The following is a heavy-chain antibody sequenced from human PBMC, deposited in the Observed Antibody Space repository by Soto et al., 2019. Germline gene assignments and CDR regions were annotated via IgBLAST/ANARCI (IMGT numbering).Heavy chain of an antibody. CDR1: GYSFTSYW. CDR2: IYPGDSDT. J-gene: IGHJ4*02. CDR3: ARGDWYYDVLNVYSPYCFDY. V-gene: IGHV5-51*01. D-gene: IGHD3-9*01. Sequence: GESLKISCKGSGYSFTSYWIGWVRQMPGKGLEWMGIIYPGDSDTRYSPSFQGQVTISADRSISTAYLQWSSLKASDTAMYYCARGDWYYDVLNVYSPYCFDYWGQGTLVTVSS.